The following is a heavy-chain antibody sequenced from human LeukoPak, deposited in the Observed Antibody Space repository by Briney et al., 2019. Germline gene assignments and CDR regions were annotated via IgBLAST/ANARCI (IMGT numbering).Heavy chain of an antibody. V-gene: IGHV4-39*01. J-gene: IGHJ4*02. CDR1: GGSISSSSYY. CDR2: IHYSGST. Sequence: SETLSLTCTVSGGSISSSSYYWGWIRQPPGKGLEWIGSIHYSGSTYYNPSLKIRVTIAVYKSKNQFSLPLSPVTAADTAVYYCARNYDSSGYFSFDYWGQGTLVTVSS. CDR3: ARNYDSSGYFSFDY. D-gene: IGHD3-22*01.